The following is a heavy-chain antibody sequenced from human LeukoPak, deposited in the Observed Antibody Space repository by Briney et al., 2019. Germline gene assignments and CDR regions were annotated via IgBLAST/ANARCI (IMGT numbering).Heavy chain of an antibody. D-gene: IGHD3-22*01. CDR1: GDSVSGISFY. Sequence: PSETLSLTCTVSGDSVSGISFYWSWIRQPPGKGLQYIGYIQYSGSTNYNPSLKSRVTISVDTSKNQFSLKLSSVTAADTAVYYCARYCDRSGYWSTPHFDYWGQGTLVTVSS. J-gene: IGHJ4*02. CDR2: IQYSGST. CDR3: ARYCDRSGYWSTPHFDY. V-gene: IGHV4-61*01.